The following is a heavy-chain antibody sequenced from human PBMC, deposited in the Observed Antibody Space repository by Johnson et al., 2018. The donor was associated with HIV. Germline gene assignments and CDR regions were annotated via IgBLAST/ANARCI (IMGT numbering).Heavy chain of an antibody. J-gene: IGHJ3*02. V-gene: IGHV3-30*04. Sequence: QVQLVESGGGVVQPGRSLRLSCAASGFTFSSYAMHWVRQAPGKGLEWVAVISYDGSNKYYADSVKGRFTISRDGAKNTLYLQMNSLRAEDTAVYYCAREGIYCTGGRCYVAAFDIWGQGTMVTVPS. D-gene: IGHD2-15*01. CDR3: AREGIYCTGGRCYVAAFDI. CDR1: GFTFSSYA. CDR2: ISYDGSNK.